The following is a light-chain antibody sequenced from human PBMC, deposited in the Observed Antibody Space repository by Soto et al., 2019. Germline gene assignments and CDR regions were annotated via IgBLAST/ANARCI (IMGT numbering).Light chain of an antibody. Sequence: QNALTQPASVSGSPGQSITISCTGTSSDVGNYKYVSWYQQHPGKAPKPMIYEVSNRPSGVSNRFSGSKSGNTASLTISVLKDEDATDYYCFSYTSSGTYGFGTGTKVTVL. CDR3: FSYTSSGTYG. CDR2: EVS. V-gene: IGLV2-14*01. CDR1: SSDVGNYKY. J-gene: IGLJ1*01.